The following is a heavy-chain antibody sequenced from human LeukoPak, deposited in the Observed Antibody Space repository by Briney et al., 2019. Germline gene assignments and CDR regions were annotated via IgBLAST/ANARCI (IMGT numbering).Heavy chain of an antibody. CDR2: IDPSDSYT. CDR1: GYRFTSYW. D-gene: IGHD4-17*01. Sequence: PGESLKISCEGSGYRFTSYWISWVRQMPGKGLEWMGRIDPSDSYTNYSPSFQGHVTISADKSISTAYLQWSSLKASDTAMYYCGVGGYGDYVGNYFDYWGQGTLVTVSS. V-gene: IGHV5-10-1*01. CDR3: GVGGYGDYVGNYFDY. J-gene: IGHJ4*02.